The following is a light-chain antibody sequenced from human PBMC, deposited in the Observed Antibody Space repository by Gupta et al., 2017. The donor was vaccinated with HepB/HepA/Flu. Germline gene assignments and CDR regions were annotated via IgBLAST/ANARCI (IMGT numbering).Light chain of an antibody. CDR3: QQYDNWPIT. V-gene: IGKV3-15*01. J-gene: IGKJ4*01. CDR2: SAS. Sequence: EIVMTQSPATLSVSLRERATLSCRASQSVSGDLAWYQQTPGQAPRLLLYSASTRAAGLPARFSGSGSGTEFTLTISRRQSEDFAVYYCQQYDNWPITFGGGTKVQIK. CDR1: QSVSGD.